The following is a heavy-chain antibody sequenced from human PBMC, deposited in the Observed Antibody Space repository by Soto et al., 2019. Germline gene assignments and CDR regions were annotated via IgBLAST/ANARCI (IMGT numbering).Heavy chain of an antibody. CDR2: FIPILNSP. J-gene: IGHJ6*02. CDR3: AREAPYCTSATCPKFYDMDV. D-gene: IGHD2-2*01. V-gene: IGHV1-69*01. Sequence: QVQLVQSGAEVKKPGSSVKVSCKASGGTFGSYAITWVRRAAGQGLEWVGGFIPILNSPAYAQKFQARVVITADEITNTAYSELNSVRFDDTSVYYCAREAPYCTSATCPKFYDMDVWGQGTTVTVAS. CDR1: GGTFGSYA.